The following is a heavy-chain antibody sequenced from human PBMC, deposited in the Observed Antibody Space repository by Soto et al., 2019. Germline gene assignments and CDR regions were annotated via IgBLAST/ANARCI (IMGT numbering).Heavy chain of an antibody. CDR3: ARALEGRNSSDP. CDR2: INAGNGNT. Sequence: ASVKVSCKASGYTFTSYAMHWVRQAPGQRLELMGWINAGNGNTKYSQKFQGRVTITRXXXXXXAXMXLXXXXSEXTAVYYCARALEGRNSSDPWGQVTLLAVAS. V-gene: IGHV1-3*01. J-gene: IGHJ5*02. CDR1: GYTFTSYA.